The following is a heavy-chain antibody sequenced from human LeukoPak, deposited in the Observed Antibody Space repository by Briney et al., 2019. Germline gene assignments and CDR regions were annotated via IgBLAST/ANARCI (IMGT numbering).Heavy chain of an antibody. CDR2: ISGSGGST. V-gene: IGHV3-23*01. J-gene: IGHJ4*02. D-gene: IGHD3-10*01. CDR3: TKEHYYGSGSYPEY. CDR1: GFTFSSYA. Sequence: PGGSLRLSCAASGFTFSSYAMSWVRQAPGKGLEWVSAISGSGGSTYYADSVKGRFTISRDNSKNTLYLQMNSLRAEDTAVYHCTKEHYYGSGSYPEYWGQGVLVTVSS.